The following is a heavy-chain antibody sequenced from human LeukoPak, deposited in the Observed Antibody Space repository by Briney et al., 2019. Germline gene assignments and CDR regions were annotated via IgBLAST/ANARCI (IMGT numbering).Heavy chain of an antibody. V-gene: IGHV3-15*01. D-gene: IGHD2-15*01. J-gene: IGHJ6*02. Sequence: GGALRLSSSASGFTFINAWMSWVREAPGKGLEWVCRIKIKTDGGTTDYAAPVKGRFSISRDDSKNTLSLQMNSLKTADTAVYYCTTDLTDSGYAMDVWGQGTTVTVSS. CDR3: TTDLTDSGYAMDV. CDR1: GFTFINAW. CDR2: IKIKTDGGTT.